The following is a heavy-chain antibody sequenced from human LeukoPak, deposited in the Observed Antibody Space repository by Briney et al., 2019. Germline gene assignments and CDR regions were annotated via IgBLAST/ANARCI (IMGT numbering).Heavy chain of an antibody. CDR1: GYTYTSYA. D-gene: IGHD3-3*01. J-gene: IGHJ6*03. V-gene: IGHV7-4-1*02. CDR2: INTNTGNP. Sequence: PSVKVSCKASGYTYTSYAMNWVRQAPGQGLEWMGWINTNTGNPTYAQGFTGRFVFSLDTSVSAAYLQISSLKAEDTAVYYCARASYDFWSGYYNYYYYMDVWGKGTTVTVSS. CDR3: ARASYDFWSGYYNYYYYMDV.